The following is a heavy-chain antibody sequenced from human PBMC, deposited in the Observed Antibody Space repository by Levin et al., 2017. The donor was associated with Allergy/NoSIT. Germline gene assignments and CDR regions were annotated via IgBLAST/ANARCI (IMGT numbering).Heavy chain of an antibody. CDR1: GFTFSSYE. Sequence: GESLKISCAASGFTFSSYEMNWVRRAPGKGLEWVSYISSTGSTIYSADSVKGRFTISRDNAKNSLYLHMNSLKAEDTAVYYCARQLGNFWSGYNYFDYWGQGTLVTVSS. V-gene: IGHV3-48*03. CDR2: ISSTGSTI. J-gene: IGHJ4*02. D-gene: IGHD3-3*01. CDR3: ARQLGNFWSGYNYFDY.